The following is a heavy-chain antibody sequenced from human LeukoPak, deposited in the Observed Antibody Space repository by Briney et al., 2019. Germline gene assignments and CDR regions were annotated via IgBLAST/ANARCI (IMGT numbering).Heavy chain of an antibody. CDR1: GFTFSTYA. Sequence: GGSLRLSCAASGFTFSTYAMHWVRQAPGKGLEWVAVISYDGGNKYYADSVKGRFTISRDNAKKTLYLQMNSLRAGDTAVFYCARAPVQHCGGDCDAFDIWGQGTMVTVSS. D-gene: IGHD2-21*02. J-gene: IGHJ3*02. CDR2: ISYDGGNK. V-gene: IGHV3-30-3*01. CDR3: ARAPVQHCGGDCDAFDI.